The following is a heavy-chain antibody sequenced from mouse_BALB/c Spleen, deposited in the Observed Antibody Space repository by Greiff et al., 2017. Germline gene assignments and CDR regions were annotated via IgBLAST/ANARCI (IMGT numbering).Heavy chain of an antibody. Sequence: VQLQQSGAELVKPGASVKLSCTASGFNIKDTYMHWVKQRPEQGLEWIGRIDPANGNTKYDPKFQGKATITADTSSNTAYLQLSSLTSEDTAVYYCARWHYGSSYEAWFAYWGQGTLVTVSA. V-gene: IGHV14-3*02. CDR2: IDPANGNT. J-gene: IGHJ3*01. D-gene: IGHD1-1*01. CDR3: ARWHYGSSYEAWFAY. CDR1: GFNIKDTY.